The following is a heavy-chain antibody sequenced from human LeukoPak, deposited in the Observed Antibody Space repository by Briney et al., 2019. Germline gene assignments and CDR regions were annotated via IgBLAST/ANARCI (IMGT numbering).Heavy chain of an antibody. CDR3: AKGIYYDILTGYDY. CDR1: GFTFDDYA. J-gene: IGHJ4*02. D-gene: IGHD3-9*01. V-gene: IGHV3-9*01. Sequence: AGGSLRLSCAASGFTFDDYAMHWVRQAPGKGLEWVSGISWNSGSIGYADSVKGRFTISRDNAKNSLYLQMNSLRAEDTALYYCAKGIYYDILTGYDYWGQGTLVTVSS. CDR2: ISWNSGSI.